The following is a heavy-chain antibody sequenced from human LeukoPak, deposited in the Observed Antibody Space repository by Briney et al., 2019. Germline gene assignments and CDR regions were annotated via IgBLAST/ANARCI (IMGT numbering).Heavy chain of an antibody. V-gene: IGHV3-53*01. Sequence: GGSLRLSCAASGFTVSSHHMSWVRQAPGKGLEWVSAIFSSGNTYYADSVKGRFTISRDNSKNTLYLQVNSLRTEDTAMYYCARDHQNPGYFDLWGRGTLVTVSS. CDR3: ARDHQNPGYFDL. CDR2: IFSSGNT. CDR1: GFTVSSHH. J-gene: IGHJ2*01.